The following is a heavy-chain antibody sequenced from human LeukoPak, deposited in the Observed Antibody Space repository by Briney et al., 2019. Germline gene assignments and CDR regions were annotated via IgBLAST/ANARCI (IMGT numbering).Heavy chain of an antibody. CDR1: AFTFSSYA. CDR2: ISGSGGST. J-gene: IGHJ1*01. Sequence: PGGSLRLSCAPSAFTFSSYAMSWVRHAPGKGLEWVPAISGSGGSTYYADSVKGRFTISRDNSKYTLYLQMNSLRDEDTAVYYCAKDGQVTAIPEYFQHWGQGTLVTVSS. V-gene: IGHV3-23*01. CDR3: AKDGQVTAIPEYFQH. D-gene: IGHD2-21*02.